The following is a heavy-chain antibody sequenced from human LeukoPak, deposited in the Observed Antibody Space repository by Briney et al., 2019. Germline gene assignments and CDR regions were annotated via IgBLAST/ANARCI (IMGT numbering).Heavy chain of an antibody. D-gene: IGHD2-15*01. CDR2: ISCYNGDT. J-gene: IGHJ5*01. V-gene: IGHV1-18*01. Sequence: ASVKVSCKASGYTFNRHGISWVRQAPGQGPEWMGWISCYNGDTHYAQNYQGRLTMTTDTSTGTAYMELRSLRSDDTAVYYCARDPSNTSGNNAWFDYWGQGTLVTVSS. CDR3: ARDPSNTSGNNAWFDY. CDR1: GYTFNRHG.